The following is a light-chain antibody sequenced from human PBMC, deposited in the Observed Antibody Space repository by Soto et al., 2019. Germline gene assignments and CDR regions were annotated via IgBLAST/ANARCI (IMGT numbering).Light chain of an antibody. CDR2: GAS. Sequence: EIVMTQSPATLSVSPGERATLSCRASQSVSSNLAWYQQKPGQAPRLLIYGASTRATGIPARFSGSGSGTEFTLTISSLQSEDFAVYHWQQYNNWPPHTFGGGTKVEIK. V-gene: IGKV3-15*01. J-gene: IGKJ4*01. CDR3: QQYNNWPPHT. CDR1: QSVSSN.